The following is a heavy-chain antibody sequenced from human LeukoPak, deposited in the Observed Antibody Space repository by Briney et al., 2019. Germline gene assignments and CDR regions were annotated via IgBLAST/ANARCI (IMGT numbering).Heavy chain of an antibody. D-gene: IGHD3-3*01. J-gene: IGHJ4*02. Sequence: GGSLRLSCAASGFTFSNYAMSWVRQAPGRGLEWVSAISGSGDSTYYADSVKGRFTISRDSSTETLYLQMNRLRAEDTATYVCAKGLSFGVAIGAFDYWGQGTLVTVSS. CDR2: ISGSGDST. V-gene: IGHV3-23*01. CDR3: AKGLSFGVAIGAFDY. CDR1: GFTFSNYA.